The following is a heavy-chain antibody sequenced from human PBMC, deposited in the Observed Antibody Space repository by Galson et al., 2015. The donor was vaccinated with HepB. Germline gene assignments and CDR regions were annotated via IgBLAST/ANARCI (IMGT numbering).Heavy chain of an antibody. V-gene: IGHV3-20*04. CDR1: GFTXDDYG. D-gene: IGHD6-19*01. Sequence: SLRLSCAASGFTXDDYGMSWVRQAPGKGLEWVSGINWNGGSTGYADSVKGRFTISRDNAKNSLYLQMNSLRAEDTALYYCARGPLLGWYSSGNGMDVWGQGTTVTVSS. CDR3: ARGPLLGWYSSGNGMDV. CDR2: INWNGGST. J-gene: IGHJ6*02.